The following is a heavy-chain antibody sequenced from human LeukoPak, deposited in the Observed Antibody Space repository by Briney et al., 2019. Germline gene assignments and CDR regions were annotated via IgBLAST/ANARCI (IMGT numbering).Heavy chain of an antibody. CDR2: INPNSGGT. J-gene: IGHJ4*02. V-gene: IGHV1-2*02. CDR3: ASESASYCSGSSCYPEGFDY. CDR1: GYTFTAYY. D-gene: IGHD2-15*01. Sequence: GASVKVSCKASGYTFTAYYMHWVRQAPGQELEWMGWINPNSGGTNYAQKFQGRVTMTRDTSISTAYMELSRLRSDDTAVYYCASESASYCSGSSCYPEGFDYWGQGTLVTVSS.